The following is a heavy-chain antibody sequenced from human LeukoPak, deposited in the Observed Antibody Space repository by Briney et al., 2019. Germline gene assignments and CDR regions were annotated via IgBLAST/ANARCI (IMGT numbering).Heavy chain of an antibody. D-gene: IGHD3-10*01. Sequence: TGGSLRLSCAASGFTFDDYGMSWVRQAPGKGLEWVSGINWNGGSTGYADSVKGRFTISRDNAKNSLYLQMNSLRAEDTAVYYCARRAGSYYLSYFDYWGQGTLVTVSS. CDR3: ARRAGSYYLSYFDY. J-gene: IGHJ4*02. V-gene: IGHV3-20*04. CDR2: INWNGGST. CDR1: GFTFDDYG.